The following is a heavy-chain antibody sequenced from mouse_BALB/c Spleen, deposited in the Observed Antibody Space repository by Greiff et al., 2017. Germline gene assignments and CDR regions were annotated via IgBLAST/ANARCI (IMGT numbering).Heavy chain of an antibody. CDR3: ARSYDGDYYAMDY. V-gene: IGHV3-2*02. J-gene: IGHJ4*01. Sequence: EVQLVESGPGLVKPSQSLSLTCTVTGYSITSDYAWNWIRQFPGNILEWMGYISYSGSTSYNPSLKSRISITRDTSKNQFFLQLNSVTTEDTATYYCARSYDGDYYAMDYWGQGTSVTVSS. CDR1: GYSITSDYA. D-gene: IGHD2-12*01. CDR2: ISYSGST.